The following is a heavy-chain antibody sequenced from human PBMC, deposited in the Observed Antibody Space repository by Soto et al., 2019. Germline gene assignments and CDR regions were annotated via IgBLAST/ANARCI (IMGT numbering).Heavy chain of an antibody. J-gene: IGHJ1*01. V-gene: IGHV3-21*01. Sequence: TGGSLRLSCAASGFTFSSFAMSWVRQAPGKGPEWVSSITSSSTYIYYADSVKGRFTISRDNAKNSLYLQMNSLRAEDTAVYYCARSYYYDSSGYYRSFFQHWGQGTLVTVSS. CDR3: ARSYYYDSSGYYRSFFQH. CDR2: ITSSSTYI. D-gene: IGHD3-22*01. CDR1: GFTFSSFA.